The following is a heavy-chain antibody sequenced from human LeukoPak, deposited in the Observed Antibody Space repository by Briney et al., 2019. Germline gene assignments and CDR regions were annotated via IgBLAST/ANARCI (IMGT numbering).Heavy chain of an antibody. Sequence: PSETLSLTCTVSGGSISSSTYYWGWIRQPPGKGLEWIGSIYYSGSSYYNPSLNSRVTISVDTSKNQFSLKLNSVTAADTAVYYCASTYCSGGSCYWALDYWGQGTLVTVSS. V-gene: IGHV4-39*01. J-gene: IGHJ4*02. CDR2: IYYSGSS. CDR3: ASTYCSGGSCYWALDY. CDR1: GGSISSSTYY. D-gene: IGHD2-15*01.